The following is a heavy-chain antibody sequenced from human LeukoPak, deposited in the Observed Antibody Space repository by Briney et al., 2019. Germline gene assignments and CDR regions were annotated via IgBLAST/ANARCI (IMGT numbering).Heavy chain of an antibody. J-gene: IGHJ4*02. V-gene: IGHV3-21*01. CDR3: ARGLVGATIY. CDR1: GFTFSSYA. CDR2: ISSSSSYI. Sequence: GGSLRLSCAASGFTFSSYAMSWVRQAPGKGLEWVSSISSSSSYIYYADSVKGRFTISRDNAKNSLYLQMNSLRAEDTAVYYCARGLVGATIYWGQGTLVTVSS. D-gene: IGHD1-26*01.